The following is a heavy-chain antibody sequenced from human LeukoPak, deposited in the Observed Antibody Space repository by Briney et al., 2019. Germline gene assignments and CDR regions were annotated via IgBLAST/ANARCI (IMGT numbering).Heavy chain of an antibody. Sequence: SETLSLTCTVSGGSISSYYWSWIRQPPGKGLEWIGYIYYSGSTNYNPSLKSRVTISVDTSKNQFSLKLSSVTAADTAVYYCARAHKDCSSTSCPFDYCGQGTLVTVSS. CDR2: IYYSGST. CDR1: GGSISSYY. CDR3: ARAHKDCSSTSCPFDY. J-gene: IGHJ4*02. V-gene: IGHV4-59*01. D-gene: IGHD2-2*01.